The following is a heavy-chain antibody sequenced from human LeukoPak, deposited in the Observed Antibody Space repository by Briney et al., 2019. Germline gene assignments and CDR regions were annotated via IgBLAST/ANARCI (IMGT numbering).Heavy chain of an antibody. CDR3: ARGSGSYYNDYYYYGMDV. Sequence: GGSLRLSCAASGFTFDDYVMSWVRQAPGKGLEWVSGINWNGGSTGYADSVKGRFTISRDNAKNSLYLQMNSLRAEDTALYHCARGSGSYYNDYYYYGMDVWGQGTTVTVSS. D-gene: IGHD3-10*01. CDR1: GFTFDDYV. J-gene: IGHJ6*02. V-gene: IGHV3-20*01. CDR2: INWNGGST.